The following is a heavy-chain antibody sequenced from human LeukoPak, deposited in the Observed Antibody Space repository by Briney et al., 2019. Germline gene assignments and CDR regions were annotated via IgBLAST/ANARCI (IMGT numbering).Heavy chain of an antibody. CDR3: ATGGVPAAISYYYYGMDV. CDR1: GYTLTELS. D-gene: IGHD2-2*01. V-gene: IGHV1-24*01. J-gene: IGHJ6*02. Sequence: ASVKVSCKVSGYTLTELSMHWVRRAPGKGLEWMGGFDPEDGETIYAQKFQGRVTMTEDTSTDTAYMELSSLRSEDTAVYYCATGGVPAAISYYYYGMDVRGQGTTVTVSS. CDR2: FDPEDGET.